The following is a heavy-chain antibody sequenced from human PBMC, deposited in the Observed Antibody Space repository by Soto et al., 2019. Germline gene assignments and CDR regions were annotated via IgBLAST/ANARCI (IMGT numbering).Heavy chain of an antibody. Sequence: EVQLVESGGGLVQPGRSLRLSCAASGFTFDDYAMHWVRQPPGKGLEWVSSITWNSGRIAYADSVQGRFTISRDNGRNYLYLQMNSLRLEDTAFYYCAKDSGMAPYACYYMDVWGKGTTVTVSS. D-gene: IGHD4-17*01. CDR1: GFTFDDYA. J-gene: IGHJ6*03. CDR2: ITWNSGRI. V-gene: IGHV3-9*01. CDR3: AKDSGMAPYACYYMDV.